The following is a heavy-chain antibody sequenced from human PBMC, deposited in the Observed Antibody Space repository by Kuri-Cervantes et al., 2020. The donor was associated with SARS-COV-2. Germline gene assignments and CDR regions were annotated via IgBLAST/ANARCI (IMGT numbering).Heavy chain of an antibody. CDR3: ARVSLGRHQTTRGSALGACDF. V-gene: IGHV1-2*02. CDR1: GYTFTDYY. D-gene: IGHD3-16*01. J-gene: IGHJ4*02. Sequence: ASVKVSCKASGYTFTDYYMHWVRQAPGQGLEWMGWINPNSGDTNYAQKFQGRVTMTRDTSISAAYMELSRLKSEDTAIYYCARVSLGRHQTTRGSALGACDFWGQGTPVTVSS. CDR2: INPNSGDT.